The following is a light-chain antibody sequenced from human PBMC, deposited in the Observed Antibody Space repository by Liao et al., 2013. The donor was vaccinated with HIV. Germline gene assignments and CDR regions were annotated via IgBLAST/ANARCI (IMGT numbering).Light chain of an antibody. J-gene: IGLJ1*01. CDR1: KLGDKY. CDR3: QAWDSRTAWGV. Sequence: SYELTQPPSVSVSPGQTASITCSGDKLGDKYACWYQQKPGQSPVLVIYQDSKRPSGIPERFSGSNSGSTATLTISGTQAMDEADYYCQAWDSRTAWGVFGTGTKVTVL. V-gene: IGLV3-1*01. CDR2: QDS.